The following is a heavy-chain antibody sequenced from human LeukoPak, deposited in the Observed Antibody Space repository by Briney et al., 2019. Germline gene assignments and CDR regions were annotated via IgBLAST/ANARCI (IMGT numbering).Heavy chain of an antibody. CDR1: GFTFSSYG. J-gene: IGHJ4*02. V-gene: IGHV3-21*01. CDR3: ARVPGRRELDY. CDR2: ISSTSSYI. Sequence: GGSLRLSCAASGFTFSSYGMNWDRQAPGKGLEWVSSISSTSSYIYYADSLKGRFTISRDNAKNSLYLQMNSLRAEDTAVYYCARVPGRRELDYWGQGTLVTVSS.